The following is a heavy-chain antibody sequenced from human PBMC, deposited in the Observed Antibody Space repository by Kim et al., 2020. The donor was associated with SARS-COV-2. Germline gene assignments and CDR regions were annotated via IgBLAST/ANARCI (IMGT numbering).Heavy chain of an antibody. Sequence: GGSLRLSCAASGFAFSSYEMSWVRQAPGKGLEWVSSISSSGDTTVYADSVKGRFTISRDNSKNTLSLKMNSLRVEDTALYYCAKDTFGGIVPHGMDVWG. CDR3: AKDTFGGIVPHGMDV. CDR2: ISSSGDTT. V-gene: IGHV3-23*01. CDR1: GFAFSSYE. J-gene: IGHJ6*02. D-gene: IGHD3-16*01.